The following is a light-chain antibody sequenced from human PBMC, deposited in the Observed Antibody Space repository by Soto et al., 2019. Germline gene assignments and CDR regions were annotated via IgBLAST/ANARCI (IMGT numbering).Light chain of an antibody. J-gene: IGLJ3*02. Sequence: NFMLTQPHSVSESPGKTVTISCTRSSGSIASDYVQWYQQRPGSAPSTVIYKDDQRPSGVPDRFSGAIDSSSNSASLPISGLQTEDEADYYCQSYDSNDQVFGGGTKVTVL. V-gene: IGLV6-57*04. CDR1: SGSIASDY. CDR2: KDD. CDR3: QSYDSNDQV.